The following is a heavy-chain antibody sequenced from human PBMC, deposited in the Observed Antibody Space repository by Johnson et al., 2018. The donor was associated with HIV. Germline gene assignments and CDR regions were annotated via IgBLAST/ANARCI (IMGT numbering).Heavy chain of an antibody. D-gene: IGHD3-22*01. J-gene: IGHJ3*02. V-gene: IGHV3-7*01. CDR3: ARANVNYYDSSGPDGHDAFDI. CDR2: IKQDGSEK. Sequence: VQLVESGGGLVQPGGSLILSCAASGFTFSSYWMSWVRQAPGKGLEWVANIKQDGSEKYYVDSVKGRFTISRDNAKNSLYLQMNSLRAEDTAVYYCARANVNYYDSSGPDGHDAFDIWGQGTMVTVSS. CDR1: GFTFSSYW.